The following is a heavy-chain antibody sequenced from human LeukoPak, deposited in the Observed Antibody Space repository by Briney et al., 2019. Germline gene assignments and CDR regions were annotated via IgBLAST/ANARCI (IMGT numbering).Heavy chain of an antibody. CDR3: AREKVVASQYYYYGMDV. Sequence: GGSLRLSCEASGFTFNNYWMHWVRQAPGKGLVWVSHIENNGRSTNYADSVKGRFTISRDNTRNTLSLEMNNLRAEDTAIYYCAREKVVASQYYYYGMDVWGQGTTVTVSS. D-gene: IGHD2-15*01. V-gene: IGHV3-74*01. J-gene: IGHJ6*02. CDR1: GFTFNNYW. CDR2: IENNGRST.